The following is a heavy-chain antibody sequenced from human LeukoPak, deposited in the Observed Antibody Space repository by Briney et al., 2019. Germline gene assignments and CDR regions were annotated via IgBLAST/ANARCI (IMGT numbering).Heavy chain of an antibody. Sequence: PGRSLRLSCEASGFTFSSHAMHLVRMAPDKGLELVAVISYEGSNKFYADSVKGRFTIARDSSRSTLFLEMNSLRPEDTAVYFCARDYRVGCTSDRCFPIDYWGQGTLVSVSS. CDR3: ARDYRVGCTSDRCFPIDY. D-gene: IGHD2-15*01. J-gene: IGHJ4*02. V-gene: IGHV3-30*01. CDR1: GFTFSSHA. CDR2: ISYEGSNK.